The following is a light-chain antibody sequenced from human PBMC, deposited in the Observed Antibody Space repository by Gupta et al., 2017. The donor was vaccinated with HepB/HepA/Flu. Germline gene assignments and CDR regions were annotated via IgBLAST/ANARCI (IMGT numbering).Light chain of an antibody. CDR1: ESVSSY. J-gene: IGKJ3*01. CDR3: RQRNKWFFT. CDR2: DAS. Sequence: EIVLTQSPATLSLSPGERATLSCRASESVSSYLAWYQQKPGQAPRLLIYDASNRATGIPARFSGSRSATAFTLTIISLVPPDFAVYYCRQRNKWFFTFGHGTNVDI. V-gene: IGKV3-11*01.